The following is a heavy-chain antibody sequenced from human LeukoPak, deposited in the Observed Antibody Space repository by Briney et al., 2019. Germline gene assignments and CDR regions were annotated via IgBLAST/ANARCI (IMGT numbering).Heavy chain of an antibody. D-gene: IGHD5-18*01. CDR1: GGTFSSYA. V-gene: IGHV1-69*13. J-gene: IGHJ4*02. Sequence: SVKVSCKTSGGTFSSYAITWVRQAPGQGLEWMGGIIPMFGITNYAQKFQGRVTLTADESTSTVHIELNSLTSDDTAVYYCARGESGYTYVGLYWGQGTLVTVSS. CDR2: IIPMFGIT. CDR3: ARGESGYTYVGLY.